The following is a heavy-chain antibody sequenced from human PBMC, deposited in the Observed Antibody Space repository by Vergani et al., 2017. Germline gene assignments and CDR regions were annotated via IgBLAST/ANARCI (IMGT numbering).Heavy chain of an antibody. Sequence: EVQLLESGGGLVQPGGSLRLSCAASGFTFSSYAMSWVRQAPGKGLEWVSAISGSGGSTYYADSVKGRFTISRDNSKNTLYLQMNSLRAEDTAVYYCEKEGAVVVVAATQHFDYWGQGTLVTVSS. D-gene: IGHD2-15*01. CDR3: EKEGAVVVVAATQHFDY. J-gene: IGHJ4*02. CDR2: ISGSGGST. V-gene: IGHV3-23*01. CDR1: GFTFSSYA.